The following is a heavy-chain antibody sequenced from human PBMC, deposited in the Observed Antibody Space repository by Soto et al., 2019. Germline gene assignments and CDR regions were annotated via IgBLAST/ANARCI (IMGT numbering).Heavy chain of an antibody. Sequence: GSGPTLVNPTETLTLTCSVSGFSLTNGRMGVSWIRQPPGTALEWLAHFFSDAERSYSTSMQSRLNMYKDSSGSQVVLTMTNMAPADTATYFCARMDGDYNYYGLDVWGHGIAVTVSS. D-gene: IGHD4-17*01. CDR3: ARMDGDYNYYGLDV. J-gene: IGHJ6*02. V-gene: IGHV2-26*01. CDR1: GFSLTNGRMG. CDR2: FFSDAER.